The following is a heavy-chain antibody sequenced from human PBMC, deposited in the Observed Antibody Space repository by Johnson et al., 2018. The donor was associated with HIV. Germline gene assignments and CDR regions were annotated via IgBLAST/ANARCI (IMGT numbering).Heavy chain of an antibody. CDR1: GFTFSDYY. Sequence: QVQLVESGGGLVKPGGSLRLSCAASGFTFSDYYMSWIRQAPGKGLEWVSVIYSGGSTIYYADSVKGRFTISRDTAKNSLYLQMNSLSAEDTAVYYCASGAQFGTVSHDAFDIWGQGTMVTVSS. D-gene: IGHD1-7*01. J-gene: IGHJ3*02. V-gene: IGHV3-11*04. CDR3: ASGAQFGTVSHDAFDI. CDR2: IYSGGSTI.